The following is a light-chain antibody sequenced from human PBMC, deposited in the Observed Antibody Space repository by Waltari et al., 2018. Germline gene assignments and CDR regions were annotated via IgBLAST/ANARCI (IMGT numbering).Light chain of an antibody. CDR2: GVN. J-gene: IGLJ2*01. CDR1: GSNLGAGYE. V-gene: IGLV1-40*01. Sequence: QSVLTQPPSVSGAPGQRVTISCTGGGSNLGAGYELHWYRQLPGKAPELLIYGVNNRPSGVPDRFFGSLSGTSASLAITGLQAEDEADYYCQSYDTSLSVVFGGGTKLTV. CDR3: QSYDTSLSVV.